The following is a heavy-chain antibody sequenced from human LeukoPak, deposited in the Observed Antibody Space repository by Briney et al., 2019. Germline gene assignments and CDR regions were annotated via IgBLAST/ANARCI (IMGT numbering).Heavy chain of an antibody. CDR1: GFTFSSYG. Sequence: SGGSLRLSCAASGFTFSSYGMRWVRQAPGKGLEWVSAISGSGGTTYYADSVKGRFTISRDNSKKTMYLQMNSLRAEDTAVYYCARDYSPRKGKAGRLFDAFDIWGQGTMVTVSS. J-gene: IGHJ3*02. CDR3: ARDYSPRKGKAGRLFDAFDI. V-gene: IGHV3-23*01. CDR2: ISGSGGTT. D-gene: IGHD2-15*01.